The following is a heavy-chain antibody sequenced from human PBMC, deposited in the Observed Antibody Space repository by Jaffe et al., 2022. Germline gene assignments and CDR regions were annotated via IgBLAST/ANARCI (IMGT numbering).Heavy chain of an antibody. D-gene: IGHD4-17*01. V-gene: IGHV2-5*02. CDR3: AHSMTTTDHGHYNWFDP. CDR1: GFSLSTSGVG. J-gene: IGHJ5*02. Sequence: QITLKESGPTLVKPTQTLTLTCTFSGFSLSTSGVGVGWIRQPPGKALEWLALIYWDDDKRYSPSLKSRLTITKDTSKNQVVLTMTNMDPVDTATYYCAHSMTTTDHGHYNWFDPWGQGTLVTVSS. CDR2: IYWDDDK.